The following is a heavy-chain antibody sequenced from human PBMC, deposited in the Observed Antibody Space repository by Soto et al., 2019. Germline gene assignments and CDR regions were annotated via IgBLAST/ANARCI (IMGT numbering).Heavy chain of an antibody. CDR2: IDPVDSYT. CDR3: ARIESIARNWFDP. J-gene: IGHJ5*02. V-gene: IGHV5-10-1*01. D-gene: IGHD6-13*01. CDR1: GYSFTNYW. Sequence: PGESLKISCKVSGYSFTNYWISWVRRMPGKGLEWMGNIDPVDSYTNYSPSFQGHVTFSVDTSISTAYLQWSSLKASDTAMYYCARIESIARNWFDPWGQGTLVTVSS.